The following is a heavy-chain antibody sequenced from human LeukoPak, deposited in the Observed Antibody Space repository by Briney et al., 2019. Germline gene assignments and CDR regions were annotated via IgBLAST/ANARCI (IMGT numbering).Heavy chain of an antibody. CDR3: VRGYTDGSET. CDR2: IIPILGIA. J-gene: IGHJ5*02. CDR1: GGTFSSYA. V-gene: IGHV1-69*04. D-gene: IGHD5-24*01. Sequence: ASVKVSCKASGGTFSSYAISWVRQAPGQGLEWMGRIIPILGIANYAQKFQGRVTITADKSTSTAYMELSSLRSEDTAVYYCVRGYTDGSETWGQGTLVTVSS.